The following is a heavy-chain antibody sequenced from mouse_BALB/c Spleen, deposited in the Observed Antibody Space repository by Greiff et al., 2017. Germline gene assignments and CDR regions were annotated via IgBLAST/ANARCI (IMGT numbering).Heavy chain of an antibody. CDR3: ASRWLRGFDV. J-gene: IGHJ1*01. Sequence: QVQLKQSGPGLVQPSQSLSITCTVSGFSLTSYGVHWVRQSPGKGLEWLGVIWSGGSTDYNAAFISRLSISKDNSKSQVFFKMNSLQANDTAIYYCASRWLRGFDVWGAGTTVTVSS. CDR1: GFSLTSYG. D-gene: IGHD2-2*01. V-gene: IGHV2-2*02. CDR2: IWSGGST.